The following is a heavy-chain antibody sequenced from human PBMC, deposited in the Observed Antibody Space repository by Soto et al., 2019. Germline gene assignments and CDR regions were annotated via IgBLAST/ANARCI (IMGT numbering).Heavy chain of an antibody. V-gene: IGHV3-30-3*01. J-gene: IGHJ2*01. CDR1: GFTFSSYA. CDR2: ISYDGSNK. CDR3: AREGADYGDYGYFDL. D-gene: IGHD4-17*01. Sequence: QVQLVESGGGVVQPGRSLRLSCAASGFTFSSYAMHWVRQAPGKGLEWVAVISYDGSNKYYADSVKGRFTISRDNSKNTLYLQMNSLKAEDTAVYYCAREGADYGDYGYFDLWGRGTLVTVSS.